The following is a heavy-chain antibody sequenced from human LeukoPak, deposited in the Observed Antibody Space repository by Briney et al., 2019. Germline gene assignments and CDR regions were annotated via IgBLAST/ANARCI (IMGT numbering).Heavy chain of an antibody. CDR3: AKDPRRYSRTGGYFDY. Sequence: GGSLRLSCAASGFTFSSYEMNWVRQAPGKGLEWVAFISYDGSNKYYADSVKGRFTISRDNSKKMLYLRVNSLRAEDTAVYYCAKDPRRYSRTGGYFDYWGQGTLVTVSS. CDR1: GFTFSSYE. D-gene: IGHD6-13*01. V-gene: IGHV3-30*18. J-gene: IGHJ4*02. CDR2: ISYDGSNK.